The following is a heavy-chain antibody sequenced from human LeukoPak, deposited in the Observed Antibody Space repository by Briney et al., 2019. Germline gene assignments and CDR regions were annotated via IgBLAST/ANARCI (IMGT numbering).Heavy chain of an antibody. D-gene: IGHD2-21*01. CDR1: GYSFTSYW. CDR2: IYPGDSDT. CDR3: ARLDCGGDCYTHYYYYMDV. Sequence: GESLKISCKGSGYSFTSYWIGWVRQMPGKGLEWMGIIYPGDSDTRYSPSFQGQVTISADRSISTAYLQWSSLKASDTAMYYCARLDCGGDCYTHYYYYMDVWGKGTTVTVSS. J-gene: IGHJ6*03. V-gene: IGHV5-51*01.